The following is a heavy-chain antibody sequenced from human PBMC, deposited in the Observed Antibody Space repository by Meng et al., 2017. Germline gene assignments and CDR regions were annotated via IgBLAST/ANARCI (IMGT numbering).Heavy chain of an antibody. J-gene: IGHJ5*02. D-gene: IGHD2-15*01. CDR1: GGSIRRSSSY. CDR3: ARGRVVNWFDP. CDR2: IYYSGST. V-gene: IGHV4-39*07. Sequence: HLRLQSLCPGLVKSSGTWSLTCTCFGGSIRRSSSYWGWSRQPPGKGLEWIGSIYYSGSTYYNPSFKSRVTISVDTSKNQFSLKLSSVTAADTAVYYCARGRVVNWFDPWGQGTLVTVSS.